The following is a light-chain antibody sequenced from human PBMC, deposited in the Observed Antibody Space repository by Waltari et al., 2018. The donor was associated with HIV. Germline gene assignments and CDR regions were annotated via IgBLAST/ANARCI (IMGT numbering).Light chain of an antibody. J-gene: IGKJ1*01. CDR3: QQHGSSPRT. V-gene: IGKV3-20*01. CDR2: GAS. Sequence: VVLTQSPGTLSLSPGERAALSCRASQSVSNNFLAWYQQKLGQAPTLLIYGASFRATGIPDRFSGSGSGTDFTLTISRMEPEDFAVYYCQQHGSSPRTFGQGTKVEIK. CDR1: QSVSNNF.